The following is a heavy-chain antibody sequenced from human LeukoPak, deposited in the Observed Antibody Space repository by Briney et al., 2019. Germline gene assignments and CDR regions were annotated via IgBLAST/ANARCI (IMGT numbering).Heavy chain of an antibody. J-gene: IGHJ4*02. CDR1: GYSISSGYY. D-gene: IGHD5-18*01. CDR3: ASRGYSYGVYLDY. V-gene: IGHV4-38-2*02. Sequence: PSETLSLTCTVSGYSISSGYYWGWIRQPPGKGLEWIGSIYHSGSTYYNPSLKSRVTISVDTSKNQFSLKLSSVTAADTAVYYCASRGYSYGVYLDYWGQGTLVTVSS. CDR2: IYHSGST.